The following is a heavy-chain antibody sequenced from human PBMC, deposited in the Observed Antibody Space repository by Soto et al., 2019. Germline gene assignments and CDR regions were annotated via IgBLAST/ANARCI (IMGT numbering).Heavy chain of an antibody. V-gene: IGHV3-21*01. CDR3: ARDYVPGNNWNYVF. Sequence: GGSLRLSCAASGFTFSSYSMNWVRQAPGKGLEWVSSISSSSSYIYYADSVKGRFTISRDNAKNSLYLQMNSLGAEDTAVYYCARDYVPGNNWNYVFWGQGTLVTVSS. CDR2: ISSSSSYI. J-gene: IGHJ4*02. CDR1: GFTFSSYS. D-gene: IGHD1-7*01.